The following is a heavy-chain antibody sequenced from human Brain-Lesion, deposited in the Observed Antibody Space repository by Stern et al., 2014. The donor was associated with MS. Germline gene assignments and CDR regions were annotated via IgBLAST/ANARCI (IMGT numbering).Heavy chain of an antibody. J-gene: IGHJ4*02. CDR3: ARGAGVFDS. D-gene: IGHD6-19*01. CDR1: GGSIGRSSYY. Sequence: VQLQESGPGLVKPSETLSLTCTVSGGSIGRSSYYWGWIRQPPGKGLEGFGNIFYPGSPFSAPPLKRRAPIPVEPSNTHFPLSLNSVTAADTAVYYCARGAGVFDSWGQGTLVTVSP. V-gene: IGHV4-39*02. CDR2: IFYPGSP.